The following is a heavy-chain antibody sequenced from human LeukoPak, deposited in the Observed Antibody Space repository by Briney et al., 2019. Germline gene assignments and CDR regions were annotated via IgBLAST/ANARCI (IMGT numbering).Heavy chain of an antibody. V-gene: IGHV1-18*01. Sequence: GASVKVSCKASGYTFTNYGISWVRQAPGQGLEWMGWINTYNGNTNYAQKFQGRVTMTTDTPTSTAYMELRSLRSDDTAVYYCARVVLDHYYDSSGYLGTLDYWGQGTLVTASS. CDR3: ARVVLDHYYDSSGYLGTLDY. CDR2: INTYNGNT. CDR1: GYTFTNYG. J-gene: IGHJ4*02. D-gene: IGHD3-22*01.